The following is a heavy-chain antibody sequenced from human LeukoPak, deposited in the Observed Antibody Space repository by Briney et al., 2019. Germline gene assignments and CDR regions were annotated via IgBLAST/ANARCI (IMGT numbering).Heavy chain of an antibody. CDR2: ISSSSSYI. J-gene: IGHJ4*02. CDR1: GFTFSSYS. CDR3: ARDHGYSSSWYPYYFDY. D-gene: IGHD6-13*01. Sequence: PGGSLRLSCAASGFTFSSYSMNWVRQAPGKGLEWVSSISSSSSYIYYADSVKGRFTISRDNAKNSLYLQMNSLRAEDTAAYYCARDHGYSSSWYPYYFDYWGQGTLVTVSS. V-gene: IGHV3-21*01.